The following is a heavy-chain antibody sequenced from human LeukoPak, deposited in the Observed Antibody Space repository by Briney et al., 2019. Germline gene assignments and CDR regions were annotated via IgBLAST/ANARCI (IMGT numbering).Heavy chain of an antibody. Sequence: QPGGSLRLSCAASGFTFSNYWMSWVRQAPGKGLEWVASIKQDGSEKYYVDSVKGRFTISRDNAKNSLYLQMNSLRGDDTAVYYCARIGYDFGDYFDYWGQGTLVTVS. V-gene: IGHV3-7*04. CDR1: GFTFSNYW. J-gene: IGHJ4*02. D-gene: IGHD5-12*01. CDR3: ARIGYDFGDYFDY. CDR2: IKQDGSEK.